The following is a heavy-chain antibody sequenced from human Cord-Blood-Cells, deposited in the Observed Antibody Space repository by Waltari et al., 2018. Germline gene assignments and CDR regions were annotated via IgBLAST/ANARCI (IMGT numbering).Heavy chain of an antibody. CDR1: GFTGRSNY. J-gene: IGHJ4*02. CDR2: IDSGGST. V-gene: IGHV3-53*01. CDR3: ARSWYFDY. Sequence: EVQLVESGGGLIQPGGSLRPACSAPGFTGRSNYMSWVRQAPGKGLEWVSVIDSGGSTYYADSVKGRFTISRDNSKNTLYLQMNSLRAEDTAVYYCARSWYFDYWGQGTLVTVSS. D-gene: IGHD6-13*01.